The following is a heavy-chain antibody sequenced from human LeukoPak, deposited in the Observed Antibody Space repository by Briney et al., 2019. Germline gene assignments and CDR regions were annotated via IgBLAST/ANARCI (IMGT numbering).Heavy chain of an antibody. D-gene: IGHD1-14*01. Sequence: AGTLRLSCTASGLTFSTSGFNWVRQPPGKGLEWVASIGPTGSDRYHADSIKGRFTISRDTANNFLYLQMNSLRAEDTAVYYCAQETNGRHYDYWGQGTLLTVSS. V-gene: IGHV3-21*06. J-gene: IGHJ4*02. CDR3: AQETNGRHYDY. CDR2: IGPTGSDR. CDR1: GLTFSTSG.